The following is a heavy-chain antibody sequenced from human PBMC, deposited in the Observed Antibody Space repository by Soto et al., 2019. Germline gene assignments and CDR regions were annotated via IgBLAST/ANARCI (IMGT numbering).Heavy chain of an antibody. CDR1: GFTFSSYA. CDR3: AKDRGAGGRFSGIAVAGIPS. Sequence: EVQLLESGGGLVQPGGSLRLSCAASGFTFSSYAMSWVRQTPGKGLEWVSGISGGGGNTYYADSVTGRFTISRDNSRNTLYLQRNSLRAAVTAIYYCAKDRGAGGRFSGIAVAGIPSWGQATLVTVSS. CDR2: ISGGGGNT. J-gene: IGHJ5*02. D-gene: IGHD6-19*01. V-gene: IGHV3-23*01.